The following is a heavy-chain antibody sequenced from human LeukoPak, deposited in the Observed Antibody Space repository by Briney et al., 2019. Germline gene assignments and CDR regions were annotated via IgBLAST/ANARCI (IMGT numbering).Heavy chain of an antibody. CDR1: GFPFSSYA. CDR2: IHGDGDNI. Sequence: GGSLRLSCAASGFPFSSYAMYWVRQAPGRGLVWVARIHGDGDNISYADSVRGRFTISRDNAKDTLYLHVNSLRPEDTAVYYCARAQVGAPTDLWGQGTLVTVSS. CDR3: ARAQVGAPTDL. J-gene: IGHJ5*02. V-gene: IGHV3-74*01. D-gene: IGHD1-26*01.